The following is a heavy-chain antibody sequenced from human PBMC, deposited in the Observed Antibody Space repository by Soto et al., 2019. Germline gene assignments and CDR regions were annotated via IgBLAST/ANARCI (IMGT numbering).Heavy chain of an antibody. V-gene: IGHV4-39*02. CDR3: GRLEGLATISYYFDY. D-gene: IGHD3-9*01. CDR1: GGSVSSSSYY. CDR2: VYYSGST. Sequence: SETLSLTCTVSGGSVSSSSYYWGWVRQPPGKGLEWIGSVYYSGSTYYNPSLGSRVTISVDKSKNHFSLKLMSLSAADTAVYYCGRLEGLATISYYFDYWGQGALVTVSS. J-gene: IGHJ4*02.